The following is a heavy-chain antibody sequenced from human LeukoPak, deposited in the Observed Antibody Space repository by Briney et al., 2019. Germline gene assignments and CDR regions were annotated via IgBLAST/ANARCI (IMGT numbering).Heavy chain of an antibody. CDR1: GGSISSYY. CDR2: IYYSGST. CDR3: ARPQRYVNYYDSSGYSGGYYYYGMDV. J-gene: IGHJ6*02. V-gene: IGHV4-59*01. Sequence: SETLSLTCTVSGGSISSYYWSWIRQPPGEGLEWIGYIYYSGSTNYNPSLKSRVTISVDTSKNQFSLKLSSVTAADTAVYYCARPQRYVNYYDSSGYSGGYYYYGMDVWGQGTTVTVSS. D-gene: IGHD3-22*01.